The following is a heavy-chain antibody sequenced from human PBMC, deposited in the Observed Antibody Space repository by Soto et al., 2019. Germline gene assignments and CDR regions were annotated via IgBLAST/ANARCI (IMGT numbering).Heavy chain of an antibody. V-gene: IGHV4-59*08. Sequence: SETLSLTCTVSGGSISTYYWSWIRQSPGKGLEWIGHVSYSGTTDYNASLKSRVTISIDTSKNHFSLTLTSVTAADTAVYYCARPSVHIAWGPFDYWGQGTLVTVSS. CDR3: ARPSVHIAWGPFDY. J-gene: IGHJ4*02. CDR2: VSYSGTT. CDR1: GGSISTYY. D-gene: IGHD2-21*01.